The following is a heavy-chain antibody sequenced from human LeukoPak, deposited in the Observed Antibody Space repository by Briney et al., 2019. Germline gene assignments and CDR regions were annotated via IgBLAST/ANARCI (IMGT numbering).Heavy chain of an antibody. CDR1: GGSFSGYY. D-gene: IGHD3-10*01. V-gene: IGHV4-34*01. Sequence: SETLSLTCAVYGGSFSGYYWSWIRQPPGKGLEWIGEINHSGSTNYNPSLKSRVTISVDTSKNQFSLKLSSVTAADTAVYYCARRKNTAIAMVRGVRGGLNWFDPWGQGTLVTVSS. CDR3: ARRKNTAIAMVRGVRGGLNWFDP. J-gene: IGHJ5*02. CDR2: INHSGST.